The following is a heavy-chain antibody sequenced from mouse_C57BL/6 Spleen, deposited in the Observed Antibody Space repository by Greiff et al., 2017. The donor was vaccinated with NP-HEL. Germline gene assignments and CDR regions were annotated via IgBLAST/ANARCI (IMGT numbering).Heavy chain of an antibody. CDR1: GYTFTSYG. V-gene: IGHV1-81*01. Sequence: QVQLQQSGAELARPGASVKLSCTASGYTFTSYGISWVKQRTGQGLEWIGDITPNNGGTIYNPKFKGKATLTVDKSSSTAYMELRSLTSEDTAVYYCARLAQAYYYAMDYWGQGTSVTVSS. D-gene: IGHD3-2*02. CDR2: ITPNNGGT. J-gene: IGHJ4*01. CDR3: ARLAQAYYYAMDY.